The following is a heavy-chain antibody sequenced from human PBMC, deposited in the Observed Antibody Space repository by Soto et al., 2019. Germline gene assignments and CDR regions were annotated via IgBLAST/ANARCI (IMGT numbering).Heavy chain of an antibody. Sequence: QLQLQESGPGLVKPSETLSLTCTVSGGSISSSSYYWGWIRQPPGQGLEWIGGIYYSGSTYYNPSLKSRVTLSVDTSKNQFSLKLSSVTAADTAVYYCARLRRGVNVFHVDYWGQGTLVTVSS. D-gene: IGHD3-10*01. J-gene: IGHJ4*02. CDR3: ARLRRGVNVFHVDY. CDR1: GGSISSSSYY. CDR2: IYYSGST. V-gene: IGHV4-39*01.